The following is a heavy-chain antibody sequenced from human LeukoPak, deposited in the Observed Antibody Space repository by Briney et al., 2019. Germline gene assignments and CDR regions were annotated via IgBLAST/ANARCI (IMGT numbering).Heavy chain of an antibody. J-gene: IGHJ3*02. CDR1: GFTFSSYS. V-gene: IGHV3-21*01. CDR3: ARGLAVAGTGDGFDI. D-gene: IGHD6-19*01. CDR2: ITISSSYM. Sequence: GGSLRLSCAASGFTFSSYSMNCVRRAPGKGLEWVSSITISSSYMYYADSVKGRFTMSRDDANNSLYLQMHSLRVEDTAVYYCARGLAVAGTGDGFDIWGQGTMVTVSS.